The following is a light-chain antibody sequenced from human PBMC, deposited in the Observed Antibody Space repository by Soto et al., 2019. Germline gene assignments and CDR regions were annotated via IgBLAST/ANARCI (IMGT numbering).Light chain of an antibody. Sequence: EMVMTQSPAILSVSPGESANLSCRASQSVNSNYLAWYQQHPGQPPRLLIYGISTRATGIPARFSGSGSGTAFSLTISSLQSEDFAVYYCQKYSKWPINFGQGTRLEIK. J-gene: IGKJ5*01. V-gene: IGKV3-15*01. CDR2: GIS. CDR3: QKYSKWPIN. CDR1: QSVNSN.